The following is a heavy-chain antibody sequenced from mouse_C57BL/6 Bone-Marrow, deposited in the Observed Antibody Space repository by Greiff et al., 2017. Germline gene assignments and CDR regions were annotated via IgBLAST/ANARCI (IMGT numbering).Heavy chain of an antibody. D-gene: IGHD2-3*01. CDR1: GYTFTSYW. J-gene: IGHJ3*01. V-gene: IGHV1-50*01. CDR2: IGPSDSYT. CDR3: ARSADGYYAVGFAY. Sequence: QVQLQQPGAELVKPGASVKLSCKASGYTFTSYWMQWVKQRPGQGLEWIGEIGPSDSYTNYNQKFKGKATLTVDTSSSTAYMQLSSLTSEDSAVYYCARSADGYYAVGFAYWGQGTLVTVSA.